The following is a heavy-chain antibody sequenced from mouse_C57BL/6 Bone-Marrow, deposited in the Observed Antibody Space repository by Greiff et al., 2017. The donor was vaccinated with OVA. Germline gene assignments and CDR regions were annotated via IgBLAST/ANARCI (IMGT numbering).Heavy chain of an antibody. Sequence: QVQLQQSGPELVKPGASVKISCKASGYAFSSSWMNWVKQRPGKGLEWIGRIYPGDGDTNYNGKIKGKATLTADKSYSTAYLQLSSLTSEDAAVYFGARSEGYYYGSLDYWGQGTTLTVSS. D-gene: IGHD1-1*01. CDR2: IYPGDGDT. CDR1: GYAFSSSW. CDR3: ARSEGYYYGSLDY. V-gene: IGHV1-82*01. J-gene: IGHJ2*01.